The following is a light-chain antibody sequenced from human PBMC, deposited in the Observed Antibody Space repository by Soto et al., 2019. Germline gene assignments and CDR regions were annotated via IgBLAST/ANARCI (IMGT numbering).Light chain of an antibody. CDR2: DVS. CDR1: SSDVGGYNY. CDR3: SSYTSSSTVV. J-gene: IGLJ2*01. V-gene: IGLV2-14*01. Sequence: QSVLTQPASVSGSPGQSITISCTGTSSDVGGYNYVSWYQQHPGKAPKLMIYDVSHRPSGVSNRFSGSKSGNTASLTISGLQAEDEADYYCSSYTSSSTVVFGGGTKVTV.